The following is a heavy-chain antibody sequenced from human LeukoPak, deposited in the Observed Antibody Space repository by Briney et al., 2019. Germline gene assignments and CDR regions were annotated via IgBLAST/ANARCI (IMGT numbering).Heavy chain of an antibody. CDR3: ARGAPIGGSGSYSVCFDP. J-gene: IGHJ5*02. CDR1: GGTFSSYA. D-gene: IGHD3-10*01. V-gene: IGHV1-69*13. Sequence: AASVKVSCKASGGTFSSYAISWVRQAPGQGLEWMGGIIPIFGTANYAQKFQGRATITADESTSTAYMELSSLRSEDTAVYYCARGAPIGGSGSYSVCFDPWGQGTLVTVSS. CDR2: IIPIFGTA.